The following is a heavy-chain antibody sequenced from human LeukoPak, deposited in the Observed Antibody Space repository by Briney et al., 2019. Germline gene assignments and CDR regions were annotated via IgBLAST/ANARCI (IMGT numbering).Heavy chain of an antibody. Sequence: GGSLRLSCAASGFTFSSYAMSWVRQASGKGLEWVSTISGSGSITYYADSVKGRFTISRDNSKSTLYLQMNSLRSDDTAVYYCARGALHGIAAAGSFDYWGQGTLVTVSS. V-gene: IGHV3-23*01. CDR1: GFTFSSYA. D-gene: IGHD6-13*01. CDR3: ARGALHGIAAAGSFDY. CDR2: ISGSGSIT. J-gene: IGHJ4*02.